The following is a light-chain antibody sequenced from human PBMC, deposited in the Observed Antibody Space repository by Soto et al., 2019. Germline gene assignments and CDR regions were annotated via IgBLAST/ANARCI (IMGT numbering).Light chain of an antibody. CDR1: SSNVGSNY. CDR3: GTWYSSLSAGI. Sequence: QSVLTQPPSVSAAPGQKVTISCSGSSSNVGSNYVTWYQQLPGTAPKLLIYDNNKRPSGIPDRFSGSKSGTSATLGITGLQTGDEADYYCGTWYSSLSAGIFGTGTKLTVL. CDR2: DNN. J-gene: IGLJ1*01. V-gene: IGLV1-51*01.